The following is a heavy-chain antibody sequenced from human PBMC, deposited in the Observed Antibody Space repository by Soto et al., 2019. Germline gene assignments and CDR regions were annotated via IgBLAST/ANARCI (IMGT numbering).Heavy chain of an antibody. D-gene: IGHD3-16*01. J-gene: IGHJ5*02. Sequence: PSETLSLTCTVSGGSISSGGYFWSWIRQHPGKGLEWIGYIYSTGSTYYNPSLKSRLTISADMSKNQFSLKLSSVTAADTAVYYCARDGLVSGGGAWFDPWGQGTLVTVSS. CDR2: IYSTGST. V-gene: IGHV4-31*03. CDR3: ARDGLVSGGGAWFDP. CDR1: GGSISSGGYF.